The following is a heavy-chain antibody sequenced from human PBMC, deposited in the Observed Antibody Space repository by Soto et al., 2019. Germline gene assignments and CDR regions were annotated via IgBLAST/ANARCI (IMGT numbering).Heavy chain of an antibody. CDR1: GYTFTNYF. V-gene: IGHV1-46*01. J-gene: IGHJ4*02. CDR3: AKDREVDDSSGYYYDY. Sequence: GASVKVSCKASGYTFTNYFIHCVRQAPGQGLEWMGMINPSGGGTNYAQNFQGRITLTRDTSTSTVYMDLSSLRSDDTAVYYCAKDREVDDSSGYYYDYWGQGTLVTVSS. CDR2: INPSGGGT. D-gene: IGHD3-22*01.